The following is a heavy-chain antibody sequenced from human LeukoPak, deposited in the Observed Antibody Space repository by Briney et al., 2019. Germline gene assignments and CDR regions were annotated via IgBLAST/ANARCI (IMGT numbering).Heavy chain of an antibody. D-gene: IGHD4-11*01. CDR2: ISGSGGSK. CDR1: GFTFSNYA. Sequence: PGGSLRLSCAASGFTFSNYAMSWVRQAPGKGLEWVSGISGSGGSKYYADSVKGRFTISRDNSKNTLYLQMNCLRAEDTAVYYCAKLVTRAWNFDYRGQGTLVTVSS. V-gene: IGHV3-23*01. CDR3: AKLVTRAWNFDY. J-gene: IGHJ4*02.